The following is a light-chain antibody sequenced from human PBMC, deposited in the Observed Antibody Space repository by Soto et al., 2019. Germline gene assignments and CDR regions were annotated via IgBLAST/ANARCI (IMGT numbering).Light chain of an antibody. CDR3: QQYKNWPPLT. CDR2: GAS. J-gene: IGKJ4*01. V-gene: IGKV3-15*01. CDR1: QSVSSN. Sequence: ETVMTQSPATLSVSPGERATLSCRASQSVSSNLAWYQQKPGQAPRLLTYGASARATGIPARFSGSGSGTDFTLASSSLQSEVFAVYFCQQYKNWPPLTCGGGTKVEIK.